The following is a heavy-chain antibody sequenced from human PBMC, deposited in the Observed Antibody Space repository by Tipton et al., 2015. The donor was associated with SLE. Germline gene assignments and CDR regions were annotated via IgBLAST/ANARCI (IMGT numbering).Heavy chain of an antibody. CDR1: GFTFSSYA. D-gene: IGHD2-15*01. Sequence: SLRLSCAASGFTFSSYAMSWVRQAPGKGLEWVSGMSGSGGSTSYGDSVKGRFTISRDNSKNTLYLQMSSLKADDTALYYCARDKISYCRQSSCYQSTFDYWGQGVLVTVSS. CDR3: ARDKISYCRQSSCYQSTFDY. CDR2: MSGSGGST. J-gene: IGHJ4*02. V-gene: IGHV3-23*01.